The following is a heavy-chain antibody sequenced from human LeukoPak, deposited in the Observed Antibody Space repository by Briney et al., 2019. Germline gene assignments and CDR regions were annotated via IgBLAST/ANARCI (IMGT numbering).Heavy chain of an antibody. CDR2: ISHTGST. D-gene: IGHD5-12*01. CDR1: GFSISSGYY. CDR3: ARGAEKIVAAMSR. V-gene: IGHV4-38-2*02. Sequence: SETLSLTCTVSGFSISSGYYWGWIRQPPGKGPEWIGSISHTGSTFYDPSLKSRVTISIDTSKIQFSLKLRSVTAADTAMYYCARGAEKIVAAMSRWSQGTLVTVSS. J-gene: IGHJ1*01.